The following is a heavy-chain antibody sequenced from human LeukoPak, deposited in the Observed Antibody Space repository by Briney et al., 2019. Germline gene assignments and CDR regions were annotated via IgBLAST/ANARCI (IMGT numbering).Heavy chain of an antibody. Sequence: PSETLSLTCTVSGGSISSSYYWGWIRQPPGKGLEWIGNFYYSGSTYYNPSLKSRVTIPVDTSKNQFSLKLSSVTAADTAVYYCARLRVRGYGYGPWEGPTWLDYWGQGTLVTVSS. CDR3: ARLRVRGYGYGPWEGPTWLDY. CDR1: GGSISSSYY. CDR2: FYYSGST. V-gene: IGHV4-39*07. J-gene: IGHJ4*02. D-gene: IGHD5-18*01.